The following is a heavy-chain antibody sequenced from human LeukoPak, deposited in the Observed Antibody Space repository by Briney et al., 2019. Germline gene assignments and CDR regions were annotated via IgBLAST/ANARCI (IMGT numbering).Heavy chain of an antibody. V-gene: IGHV3-11*01. CDR2: ISSSGSTK. CDR1: GFTFSDYY. Sequence: GGSLRLSCAASGFTFSDYYMSWIRQAPGKGLEWISYISSSGSTKYYADSVKGRFTISRDNAKSSLYLQMNSLRAEDTAVYYCARDDGGGPTLVYFDYWGQGTLVTVSS. D-gene: IGHD1-26*01. J-gene: IGHJ4*02. CDR3: ARDDGGGPTLVYFDY.